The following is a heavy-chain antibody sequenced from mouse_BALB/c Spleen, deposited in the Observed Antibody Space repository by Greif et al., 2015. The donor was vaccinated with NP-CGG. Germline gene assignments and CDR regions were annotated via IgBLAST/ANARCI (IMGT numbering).Heavy chain of an antibody. D-gene: IGHD2-4*01. V-gene: IGHV1-12*01. CDR2: IYPGNGDT. J-gene: IGHJ4*01. Sequence: SGAELVKPGASVKMSCKASGYTFTSYNMHWVKQTPGQGLEWIGAIYPGNGDTSYNQKSKGKATLTADKSSSTAYMQLSSLTSEDSAVYYCQITTTAMDYWGQGTSVTVSS. CDR3: QITTTAMDY. CDR1: GYTFTSYN.